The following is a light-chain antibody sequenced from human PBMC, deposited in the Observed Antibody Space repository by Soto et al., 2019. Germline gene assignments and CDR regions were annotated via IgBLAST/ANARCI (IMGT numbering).Light chain of an antibody. V-gene: IGLV2-14*01. CDR1: SSYVGGYNY. Sequence: QSVLSQPASVSGSPGQSDTIYCTGTSSYVGGYNYVSWYQQHPGKAPKLMIYDVSNRPSGVSNRFSGSKSGNTASLTISGLQAEDEADYYCSSYTSSSPYVFGTGTKVTLL. J-gene: IGLJ1*01. CDR2: DVS. CDR3: SSYTSSSPYV.